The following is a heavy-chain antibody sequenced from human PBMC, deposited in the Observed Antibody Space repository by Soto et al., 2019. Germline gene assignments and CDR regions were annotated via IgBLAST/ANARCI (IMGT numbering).Heavy chain of an antibody. CDR1: GGSISSGGYY. CDR3: ARGLTSGYNLFSFEY. D-gene: IGHD5-12*01. J-gene: IGHJ4*02. Sequence: PSETLSLTCTVSGGSISSGGYYWSRIRQHPGKGLEWIGYIYYSGSTYYNPSLKSRVTISVDTSKNQFSLKLSSVTAADTAVYYCARGLTSGYNLFSFEYWGQGTLVTVSS. V-gene: IGHV4-31*03. CDR2: IYYSGST.